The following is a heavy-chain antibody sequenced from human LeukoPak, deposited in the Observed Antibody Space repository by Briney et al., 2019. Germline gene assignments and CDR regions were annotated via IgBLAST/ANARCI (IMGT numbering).Heavy chain of an antibody. Sequence: PGGSLRLSCAASGFTFSSYGMHWVRQAPGKGLEWVAFIRYDGSNKYYADSVKGRFTISRDNSKNTLYLQMNSLRAEDTAVYYCAKDSSYYYGSGSYYRNYFDYWGQGTLVTVSS. V-gene: IGHV3-30*02. CDR2: IRYDGSNK. CDR3: AKDSSYYYGSGSYYRNYFDY. CDR1: GFTFSSYG. J-gene: IGHJ4*02. D-gene: IGHD3-10*01.